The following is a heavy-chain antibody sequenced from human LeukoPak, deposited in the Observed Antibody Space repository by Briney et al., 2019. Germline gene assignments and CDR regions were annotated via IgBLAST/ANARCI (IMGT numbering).Heavy chain of an antibody. Sequence: GGSLRLSCAASGFTFNSHGMHWVRQAPGKGLEWVAFIRYDGTSKCYPDSVKGRFTISRDNSRNTLYLQMNSLRPEDTAVYYCAKGHEFGDRKYYFDYWGQGTLVTVSS. D-gene: IGHD2-21*01. J-gene: IGHJ4*02. CDR2: IRYDGTSK. CDR1: GFTFNSHG. CDR3: AKGHEFGDRKYYFDY. V-gene: IGHV3-30*02.